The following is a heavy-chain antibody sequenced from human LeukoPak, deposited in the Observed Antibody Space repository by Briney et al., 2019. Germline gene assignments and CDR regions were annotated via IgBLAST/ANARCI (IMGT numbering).Heavy chain of an antibody. CDR2: ISSSSSYI. CDR3: ARALQGDFWSGYPLDY. V-gene: IGHV3-21*01. Sequence: PGGSLRLSCAASGFTFSSYSMSWVRQAPGKGLEWVSSISSSSSYIYYADSVKGRFTISRDNAKNSLYLQMNSLRAEDTAVYYCARALQGDFWSGYPLDYWGQGTLVTVSS. CDR1: GFTFSSYS. J-gene: IGHJ4*02. D-gene: IGHD3-3*01.